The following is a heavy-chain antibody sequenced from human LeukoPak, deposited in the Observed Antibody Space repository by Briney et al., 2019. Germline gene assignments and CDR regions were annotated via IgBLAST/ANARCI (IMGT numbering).Heavy chain of an antibody. J-gene: IGHJ4*02. Sequence: ASVKVSCKASGYTFTGYYMHCVRQAPGQGLEWMGWIKPNSGGTNYAQKFQGRVTMTRDTSNSTAYMELSRLRSDDTAVYYCARDGMATTNFDYWGQGTLVTVSS. D-gene: IGHD5-24*01. V-gene: IGHV1-2*02. CDR1: GYTFTGYY. CDR2: IKPNSGGT. CDR3: ARDGMATTNFDY.